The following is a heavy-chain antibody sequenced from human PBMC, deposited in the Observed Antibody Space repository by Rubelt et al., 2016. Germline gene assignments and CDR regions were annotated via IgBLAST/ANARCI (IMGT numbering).Heavy chain of an antibody. CDR1: GYTFTSYG. CDR2: FSAYDGNT. CDR3: ARDRTWLVPGLDAFDI. J-gene: IGHJ3*02. Sequence: QVQLVKSGAEVKKPGASVKVSCKASGYTFTSYGISWVRQAPGQGLEWMGWFSAYDGNTNYAQKLQVRVTMTTGTSTSTAYMGLRSLRSDDTAVYYCARDRTWLVPGLDAFDIWGQVTMVTVSS. D-gene: IGHD6-19*01. V-gene: IGHV1-18*01.